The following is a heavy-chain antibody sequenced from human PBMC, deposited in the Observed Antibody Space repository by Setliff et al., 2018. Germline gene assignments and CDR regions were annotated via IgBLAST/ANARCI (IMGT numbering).Heavy chain of an antibody. Sequence: SETLSLTCSVSGGSIGSHYWSWIRLAPGKGLEWIGYIHYSGSTDYNPSLQSRATISVDTSKNQFSLKLTSMTAADTAVYFCARMSGFQYMDVWGKGTTVTVSS. CDR2: IHYSGST. CDR1: GGSIGSHY. J-gene: IGHJ6*03. V-gene: IGHV4-59*08. D-gene: IGHD3-3*01. CDR3: ARMSGFQYMDV.